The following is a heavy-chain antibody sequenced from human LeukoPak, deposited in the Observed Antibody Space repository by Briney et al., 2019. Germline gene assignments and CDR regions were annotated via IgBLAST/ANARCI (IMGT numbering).Heavy chain of an antibody. CDR1: GGTFSSYA. CDR3: ARDGDDSSGYYFSSWFDP. CDR2: IIPIFGTA. J-gene: IGHJ5*02. Sequence: SVKVSCKASGGTFSSYAISWVRQAPGQGLEWMRGIIPIFGTANYAQKFQGRVTITADESTSTAYMELSSLRSEDTAVYYCARDGDDSSGYYFSSWFDPWGQGTLVTVSS. V-gene: IGHV1-69*01. D-gene: IGHD3-22*01.